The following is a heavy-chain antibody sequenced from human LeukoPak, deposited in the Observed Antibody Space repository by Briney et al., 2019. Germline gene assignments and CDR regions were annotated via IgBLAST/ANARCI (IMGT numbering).Heavy chain of an antibody. CDR3: ARDSHMIVVVINYQIDY. CDR2: ISYDGSNK. J-gene: IGHJ4*02. Sequence: PGRSLRLSCAASGFTFSSYAMHWVRQAPGKGLEWVAVISYDGSNKYYADSVKGRFTISRDNSKNTLYLQMNSLRAEDTAVYYCARDSHMIVVVINYQIDYWGQGTLVTVSS. CDR1: GFTFSSYA. V-gene: IGHV3-30-3*01. D-gene: IGHD3-22*01.